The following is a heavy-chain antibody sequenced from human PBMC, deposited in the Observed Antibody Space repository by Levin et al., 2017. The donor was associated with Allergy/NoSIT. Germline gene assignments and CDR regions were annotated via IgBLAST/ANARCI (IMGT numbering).Heavy chain of an antibody. D-gene: IGHD5-24*01. J-gene: IGHJ6*02. V-gene: IGHV1-69*06. CDR2: IIPIFGTA. Sequence: KISCKASGGTFSSYAISWVRQAPGQGLEWMGGIIPIFGTANYAQKFQGRVTITADKSTSTAYMELSSLRSEDTAVYYCARAATLYYYYGMDVWGQGTTVTVSS. CDR1: GGTFSSYA. CDR3: ARAATLYYYYGMDV.